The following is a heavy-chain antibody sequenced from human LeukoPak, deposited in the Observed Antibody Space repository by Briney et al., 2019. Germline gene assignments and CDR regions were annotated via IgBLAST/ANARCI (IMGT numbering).Heavy chain of an antibody. Sequence: GGSLRLSCAASGFTFRNYPMSWVRQAPGKGLEWVSGISDSGSSTYYADSVRGRFSVSRDNSKNTLYLQMDSLRAEDTAVYYCAKDWCSNYWGQGTLVTVSS. CDR1: GFTFRNYP. CDR3: AKDWCSNY. D-gene: IGHD4/OR15-4a*01. J-gene: IGHJ4*02. CDR2: ISDSGSST. V-gene: IGHV3-23*01.